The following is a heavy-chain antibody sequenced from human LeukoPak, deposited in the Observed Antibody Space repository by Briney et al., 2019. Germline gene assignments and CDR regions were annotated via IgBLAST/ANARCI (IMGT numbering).Heavy chain of an antibody. V-gene: IGHV3-30*18. D-gene: IGHD3-16*01. CDR2: ISYDGNNK. Sequence: PGRSLRLSCAASGFTFSSYGMHWVRQAPGKGLEWVAVISYDGNNKYYADSVKGRFTISRDNSKNTLYLQMNSLRAEDTAAYYCAKDRGGWGQGTLVTVSS. CDR1: GFTFSSYG. J-gene: IGHJ4*02. CDR3: AKDRGG.